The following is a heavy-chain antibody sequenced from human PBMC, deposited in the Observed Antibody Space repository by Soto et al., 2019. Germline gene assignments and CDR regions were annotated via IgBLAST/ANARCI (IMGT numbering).Heavy chain of an antibody. V-gene: IGHV1-69*02. Sequence: QVQLVQSGAEVKKPGSSVKVSCKASGGTFSSYTISWVRQAPGQGLEWMGRIIPILGIANYAQKFQGRVTITADKSTGTAYMELSSLRSEDTAVYYCGSPKPQRGSGFLFDSWGQGTLVTVSS. CDR2: IIPILGIA. CDR3: GSPKPQRGSGFLFDS. J-gene: IGHJ4*02. CDR1: GGTFSSYT. D-gene: IGHD2-21*01.